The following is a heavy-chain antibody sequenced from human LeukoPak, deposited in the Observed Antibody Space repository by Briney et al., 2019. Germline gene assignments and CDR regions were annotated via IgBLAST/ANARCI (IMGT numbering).Heavy chain of an antibody. CDR2: IWYDGSNS. V-gene: IGHV3-33*08. CDR3: ARDRSMRRTDTSFDY. Sequence: PGGSLRLSCAASGFTFSSHWMSWVRQAPGKGLAWAALIWYDGSNSYSADSVKGRFTISRDNSKNTLYLQMNSLRAEDTAVYYCARDRSMRRTDTSFDYWGQGTLVTVSS. CDR1: GFTFSSHW. J-gene: IGHJ4*02. D-gene: IGHD5-18*01.